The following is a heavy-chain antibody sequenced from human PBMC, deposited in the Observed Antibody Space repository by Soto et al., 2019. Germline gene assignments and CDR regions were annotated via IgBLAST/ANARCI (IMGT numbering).Heavy chain of an antibody. Sequence: PSETLSLTCAVSGGSISSSNWWSWVRQPPGKGLEWIGEIYHSGSTNYNPSLKSRVTISVDKSKNQFSLKLSSVTAADTAVYYSARGLYDFWSGFPHMDVWGQGTTVTV. D-gene: IGHD3-3*01. CDR1: GGSISSSNW. V-gene: IGHV4-4*02. CDR3: ARGLYDFWSGFPHMDV. CDR2: IYHSGST. J-gene: IGHJ6*02.